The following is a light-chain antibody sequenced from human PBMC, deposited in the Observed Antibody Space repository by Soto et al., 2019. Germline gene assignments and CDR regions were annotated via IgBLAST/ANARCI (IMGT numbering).Light chain of an antibody. V-gene: IGKV3-20*01. Sequence: EIVLTQSPGTLSLSPGERATLSCRASQSRSNKIYLAWYQQKPGQAPRLRIYGASSRATGIPNRFSGSGSGTYFSLTIRRLEPEDFAVYYCQQYGNSPQTFGQGTKVEIK. CDR2: GAS. CDR1: QSRSNKIY. CDR3: QQYGNSPQT. J-gene: IGKJ1*01.